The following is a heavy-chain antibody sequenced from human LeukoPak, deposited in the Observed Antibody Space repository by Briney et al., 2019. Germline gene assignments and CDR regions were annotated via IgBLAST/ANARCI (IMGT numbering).Heavy chain of an antibody. CDR1: GFTFSNYA. J-gene: IGHJ4*02. V-gene: IGHV3-23*01. Sequence: PGGSLRLSCAASGFTFSNYAMTWVRQAPGTGLEWVSAISGSGRSTYYADSVKGRFTISRDNSKNTLYLQMNSLRAEDTALYYCAKDYVEFDCWGQGTLVTVSS. D-gene: IGHD3-16*01. CDR2: ISGSGRST. CDR3: AKDYVEFDC.